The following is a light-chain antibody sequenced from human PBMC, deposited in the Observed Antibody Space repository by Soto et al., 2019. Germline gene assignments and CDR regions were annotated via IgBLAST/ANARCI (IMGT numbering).Light chain of an antibody. CDR3: LLSYNGPYV. J-gene: IGLJ1*01. Sequence: QSALTQPASVSGSPGQSITISCTGTSSDVGGYNYVSWYQQHPGKAPKLMIYEVSNRPSGVSNRFSGSKSGNTASLTISGLQAEDEADYYCLLSYNGPYVFGTGTKLTVL. CDR2: EVS. V-gene: IGLV2-14*01. CDR1: SSDVGGYNY.